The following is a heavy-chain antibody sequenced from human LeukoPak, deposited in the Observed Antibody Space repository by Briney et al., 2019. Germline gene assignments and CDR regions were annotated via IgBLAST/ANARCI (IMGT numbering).Heavy chain of an antibody. D-gene: IGHD3-22*01. V-gene: IGHV3-30*02. CDR2: IRYDGSNK. Sequence: PGGSLRLSCAASGFTVSSNYMSWVRQAPGKGLEWVAFIRYDGSNKYYADSVKGRFTISRDNSKNTLYLQMNSLRAEDTAVYYCAKEVLVVPILGKAFDIWGQGTMVTVSS. CDR3: AKEVLVVPILGKAFDI. CDR1: GFTVSSNY. J-gene: IGHJ3*02.